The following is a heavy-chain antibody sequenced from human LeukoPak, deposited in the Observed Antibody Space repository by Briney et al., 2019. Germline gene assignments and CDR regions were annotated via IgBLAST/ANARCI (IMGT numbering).Heavy chain of an antibody. CDR2: IYYSGST. CDR3: ARPVPYDFWYWFDP. V-gene: IGHV4-39*01. CDR1: GGSISSSSYY. Sequence: SETLSLTCTVSGGSISSSSYYWGWIRQPPGKGLEWIGSIYYSGSTYYNPSLKSRVTISVDTSKNQFSLKLSSVTAADTAVYYSARPVPYDFWYWFDPWGQGTLVNVSS. J-gene: IGHJ5*02. D-gene: IGHD3-3*01.